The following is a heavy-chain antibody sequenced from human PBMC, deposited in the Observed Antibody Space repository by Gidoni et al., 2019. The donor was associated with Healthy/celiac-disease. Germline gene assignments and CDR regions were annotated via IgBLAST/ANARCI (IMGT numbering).Heavy chain of an antibody. J-gene: IGHJ6*02. Sequence: QVQLVQSGAEVKKPGSSVKVSCKASGGTFSSYAISWVRQAPGQVLEWMGGIIPIVGTANYAQKVQGRVTITADESTSTAYRELSSLRSEDTAVYYCARGRYSSVSGGRDDMDVWGQGTTVTVSS. CDR3: ARGRYSSVSGGRDDMDV. CDR1: GGTFSSYA. D-gene: IGHD6-25*01. CDR2: IIPIVGTA. V-gene: IGHV1-69*01.